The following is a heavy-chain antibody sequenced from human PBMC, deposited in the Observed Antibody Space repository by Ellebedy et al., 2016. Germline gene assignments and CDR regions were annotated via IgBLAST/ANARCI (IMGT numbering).Heavy chain of an antibody. D-gene: IGHD3-10*01. V-gene: IGHV3-53*01. CDR3: AKVGLRDTTS. CDR2: IYDGGST. Sequence: GESLKISXAASGFSVSSNYMSWVRQAPGKGLEWVSVIYDGGSTYYADSVKGRFTISRDNSKNTLRLQMSSLRAEDTAVYYCAKVGLRDTTSWGQGTLVTVSS. J-gene: IGHJ4*02. CDR1: GFSVSSNY.